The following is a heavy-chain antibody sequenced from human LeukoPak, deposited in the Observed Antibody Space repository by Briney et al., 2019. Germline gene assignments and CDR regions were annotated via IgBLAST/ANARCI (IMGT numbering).Heavy chain of an antibody. Sequence: GRSLRLSCAASGFTFSSYALHWVRKAPGKGLEWVAVISYDGSNKYYADSVKGRFTISRDNSKNTLYLQMNSLRAEDTAVYYCARDIYYDLLSGYFPVGYYYGMDVWGQGTTVTVPS. D-gene: IGHD3-3*01. CDR3: ARDIYYDLLSGYFPVGYYYGMDV. CDR1: GFTFSSYA. J-gene: IGHJ6*02. V-gene: IGHV3-30*04. CDR2: ISYDGSNK.